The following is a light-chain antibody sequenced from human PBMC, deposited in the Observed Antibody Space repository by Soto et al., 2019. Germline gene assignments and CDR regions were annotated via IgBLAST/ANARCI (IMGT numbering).Light chain of an antibody. CDR3: QQYNSYGT. CDR1: QSISSW. J-gene: IGKJ1*01. V-gene: IGKV1-5*03. Sequence: DIQMTQSPSTLSASVGDRVTITCRASQSISSWLAWYQQKPGKAPKLLIYKASTLESGVPSRFSGSGYGTEFTLTISSMQPDDFATYYCQQYNSYGTFGQGPKVAIK. CDR2: KAS.